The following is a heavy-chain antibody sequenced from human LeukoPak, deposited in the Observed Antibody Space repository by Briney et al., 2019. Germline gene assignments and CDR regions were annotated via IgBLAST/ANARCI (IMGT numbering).Heavy chain of an antibody. D-gene: IGHD3-16*01. CDR3: ARNRGNYPDY. J-gene: IGHJ4*02. Sequence: GGSLRLSCAASGFTFSNYAMNWVRQAPGKGLEWVSGIGGSGASTYYTDSVKGRFTISRDNTKNTLYLQINSLRAEDMAIYYCARNRGNYPDYWGQGTLVTVSS. CDR1: GFTFSNYA. V-gene: IGHV3-23*01. CDR2: IGGSGAST.